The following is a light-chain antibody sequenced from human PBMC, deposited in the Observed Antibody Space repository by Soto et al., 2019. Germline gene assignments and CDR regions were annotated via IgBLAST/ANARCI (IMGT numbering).Light chain of an antibody. V-gene: IGKV1-5*03. CDR1: QSISNW. Sequence: DIQMTQSPSTLPASVGDRVTITCRASQSISNWLAWYQQKPGKAPKLLIYKASTLKSGVPSRFSGSGSGTEFTLTISSLQPDDFATYYCQQYNTYSTFGQGTRLEIK. CDR2: KAS. CDR3: QQYNTYST. J-gene: IGKJ5*01.